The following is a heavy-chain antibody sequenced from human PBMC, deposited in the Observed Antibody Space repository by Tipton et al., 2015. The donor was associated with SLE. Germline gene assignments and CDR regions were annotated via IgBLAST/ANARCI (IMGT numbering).Heavy chain of an antibody. Sequence: GLVKPSETLSLTCTVSGYSISSGYYWGWIRQPPGKGLEGIGFVSSSGSTNYNPSLKARVTMSVDTSKNQFSLKLSSVTAADTAVYYCARDISGHFAYWSQGTLVTVSS. CDR1: GYSISSGYY. D-gene: IGHD3-10*01. J-gene: IGHJ4*02. CDR3: ARDISGHFAY. CDR2: VSSSGST. V-gene: IGHV4-38-2*02.